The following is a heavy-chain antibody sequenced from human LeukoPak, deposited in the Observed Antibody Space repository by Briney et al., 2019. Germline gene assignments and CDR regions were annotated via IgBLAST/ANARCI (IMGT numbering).Heavy chain of an antibody. J-gene: IGHJ6*02. Sequence: GGSLRLSCAASEFTFSNFAMSWVRQAPGKGLEWVSTISGSGDNTYYADSVKGRFTISRDNSKNTLYLQMNSLRAEDTAVYYCAKDLREDILTGCYLWYYYGMDVWGQGTTVTVSS. CDR3: AKDLREDILTGCYLWYYYGMDV. CDR1: EFTFSNFA. D-gene: IGHD3-9*01. V-gene: IGHV3-23*01. CDR2: ISGSGDNT.